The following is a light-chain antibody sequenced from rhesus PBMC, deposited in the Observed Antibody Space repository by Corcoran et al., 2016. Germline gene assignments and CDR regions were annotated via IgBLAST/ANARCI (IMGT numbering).Light chain of an antibody. CDR3: LQHSNWPLT. V-gene: IGKV3-24*01. CDR2: GAS. Sequence: EIVMTQSPATLSLSPGERATLSCRASQSLSSSLAWYQQKPGQAPRLLIYGASSRATGIPDRVSGSGSGTDFTLTSSVLGPEDVAVYYCLQHSNWPLTFGGGTKVELK. J-gene: IGKJ4*01. CDR1: QSLSSS.